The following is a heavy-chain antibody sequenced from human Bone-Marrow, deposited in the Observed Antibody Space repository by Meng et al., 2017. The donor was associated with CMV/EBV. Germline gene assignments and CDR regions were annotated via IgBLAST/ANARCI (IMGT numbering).Heavy chain of an antibody. D-gene: IGHD2/OR15-2a*01. Sequence: SVKVSCKASGGTFSSYAISWVRQAPGQGLEWMGGIIPIFGTASYAQKFQGRVTMTRDTTTSTVYMELSSLRSEDTAVYYCARALGHEYIYGMDVWGQGTTVTVSS. CDR1: GGTFSSYA. J-gene: IGHJ6*01. CDR3: ARALGHEYIYGMDV. V-gene: IGHV1-69*05. CDR2: IIPIFGTA.